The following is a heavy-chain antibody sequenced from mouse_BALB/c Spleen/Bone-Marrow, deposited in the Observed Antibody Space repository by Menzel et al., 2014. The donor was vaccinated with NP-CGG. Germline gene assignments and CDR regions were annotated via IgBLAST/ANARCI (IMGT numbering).Heavy chain of an antibody. CDR3: ARSGKVRNAMDY. Sequence: QVQLQQPGAELVRPGVSVKISCKGSSYTFTDYAVHWVEQSHTKSLEWIGLISSYYGDATYNQKFKGKATMTVDKSSSTAFLELARLTSEDSAIYYCARSGKVRNAMDYWGQGTSVTVSS. J-gene: IGHJ4*01. V-gene: IGHV1-67*01. CDR1: SYTFTDYA. CDR2: ISSYYGDA. D-gene: IGHD2-14*01.